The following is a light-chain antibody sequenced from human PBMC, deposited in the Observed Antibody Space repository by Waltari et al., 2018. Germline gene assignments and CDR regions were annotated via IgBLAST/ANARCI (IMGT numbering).Light chain of an antibody. CDR2: AAS. V-gene: IGKV1-39*01. CDR1: QSISSY. J-gene: IGKJ1*01. CDR3: QQSYSTPPWT. Sequence: DIQMTQSPSSLSAFVGDRVNITCRASQSISSYLNWYQQKPGKAPKLLIYAASGLQSGVPSRFSGSGSGTDFTLTISSLQPEDFATYYCQQSYSTPPWTFGQGTKVEIK.